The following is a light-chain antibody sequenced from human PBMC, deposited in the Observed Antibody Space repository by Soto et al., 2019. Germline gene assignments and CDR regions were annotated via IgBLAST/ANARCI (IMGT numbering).Light chain of an antibody. V-gene: IGLV2-14*03. Sequence: QSVLTQPASVSGSPGQSITISCTGASSDVGNYNYVSWYQQHPGKAPKLIIYDVSNRPSGVSNRFSGSKSGNTASLTISGLQAEDEADYYCSSYTSSTTLHVFGTGTKVTVL. CDR3: SSYTSSTTLHV. J-gene: IGLJ1*01. CDR1: SSDVGNYNY. CDR2: DVS.